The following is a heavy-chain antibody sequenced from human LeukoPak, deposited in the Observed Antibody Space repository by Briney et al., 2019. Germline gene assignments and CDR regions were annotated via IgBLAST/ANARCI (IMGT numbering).Heavy chain of an antibody. CDR1: GGSISSGGYY. V-gene: IGHV4-31*03. CDR2: IYYSGST. CDR3: AREVGSGWPQGENWFDP. Sequence: SETLSLTCTVSGGSISSGGYYWSWIRQHPGKGLEWIGYIYYSGSTYYNPYLKSRVTITVDTSKNQFSLKLSSVTAADAAVYYCAREVGSGWPQGENWFDPWGQGTLVTVSS. J-gene: IGHJ5*02. D-gene: IGHD6-19*01.